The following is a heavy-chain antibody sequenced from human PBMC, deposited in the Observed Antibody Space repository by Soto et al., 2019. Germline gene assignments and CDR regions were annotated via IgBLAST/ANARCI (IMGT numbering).Heavy chain of an antibody. CDR1: GFTFSSYG. CDR2: ISYDGSNK. J-gene: IGHJ5*02. V-gene: IGHV3-30*03. D-gene: IGHD3-10*01. Sequence: GESLKISCAASGFTFSSYGMHWVRQAPGKGLEWVAVISYDGSNKYYADSVKGRFTISRDNSKNTLYLQMNSLRAEDTAVYYCATSMVRGVPLFDPWGQGTLVTVSS. CDR3: ATSMVRGVPLFDP.